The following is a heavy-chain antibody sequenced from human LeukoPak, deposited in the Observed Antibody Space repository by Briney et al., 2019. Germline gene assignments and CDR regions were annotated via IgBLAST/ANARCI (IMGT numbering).Heavy chain of an antibody. V-gene: IGHV3-53*01. CDR3: ATPGPTVTGGFEF. Sequence: GGSLRLSCAASGFTVSGKYMSWVRQAPGKGLEWVSVIYSGGSTYYADSVKGRFTISRDDYKNTLYLQTNSLSAEDTAVYYCATPGPTVTGGFEFWGQGTLVTVSS. CDR1: GFTVSGKY. CDR2: IYSGGST. D-gene: IGHD4-17*01. J-gene: IGHJ4*02.